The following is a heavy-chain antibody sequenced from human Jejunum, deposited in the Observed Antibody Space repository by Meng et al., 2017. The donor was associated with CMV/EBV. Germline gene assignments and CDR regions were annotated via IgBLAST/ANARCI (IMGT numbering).Heavy chain of an antibody. CDR3: ARVEVGITSRDY. CDR1: GYTFTNYG. CDR2: ISAYNGNT. Sequence: QAQLVQSGGEVKEPGASLKVSCKASGYTFTNYGITWVRQAPGQGLEWMGWISAYNGNTNYAQTLQGRVTMTTDTSTSTAYMELRSLRSDDTAVYYCARVEVGITSRDYWGQGTLVTVSS. V-gene: IGHV1-18*01. D-gene: IGHD1-26*01. J-gene: IGHJ4*02.